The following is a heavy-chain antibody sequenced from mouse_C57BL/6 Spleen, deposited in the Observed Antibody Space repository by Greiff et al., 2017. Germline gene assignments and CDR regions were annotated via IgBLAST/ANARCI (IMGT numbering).Heavy chain of an antibody. CDR1: GFSLTSYG. V-gene: IGHV2-6*01. CDR2: IWGVGST. CDR3: ASGLGRNAMDY. J-gene: IGHJ4*01. Sequence: VMLVESGPGLVAPSQSLSITCTVSGFSLTSYGVDWVRQSPGKGLEWLGVIWGVGSTNYNSALKSRLSISKDNSKSQVFLKMNSLQTDDTAMYYCASGLGRNAMDYWGQGTSVTVSS. D-gene: IGHD4-1*01.